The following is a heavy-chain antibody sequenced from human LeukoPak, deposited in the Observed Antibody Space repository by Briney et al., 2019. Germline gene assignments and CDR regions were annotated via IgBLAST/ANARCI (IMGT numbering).Heavy chain of an antibody. CDR3: ARAPRYCSGGSCYNYYYYYMDV. CDR1: GFTVSSNY. CDR2: IYSGGST. J-gene: IGHJ6*03. V-gene: IGHV3-53*01. D-gene: IGHD2-15*01. Sequence: GGSLRLSCAASGFTVSSNYMSWVRQAPGKGLEWVSVIYSGGSTYYADSGKGRFTISRDNSKNTLYLQMNSLRAEDTAVYYCARAPRYCSGGSCYNYYYYYMDVWGKGTTVTVSS.